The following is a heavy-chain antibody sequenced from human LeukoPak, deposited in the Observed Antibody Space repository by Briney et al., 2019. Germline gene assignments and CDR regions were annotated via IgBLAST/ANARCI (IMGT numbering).Heavy chain of an antibody. CDR3: SRGWLQQGFDY. D-gene: IGHD5-24*01. Sequence: SQTLSLTCAISGDSVSTNNAGWSWIRQSPSRGLEWLGRTYYSSNWYKDYAVSVISRITINPDTFKNQFSLQLNSVTPEDTAVYYCSRGWLQQGFDYWGQGTLVTVSS. V-gene: IGHV6-1*01. CDR2: TYYSSNWYK. J-gene: IGHJ4*02. CDR1: GDSVSTNNAG.